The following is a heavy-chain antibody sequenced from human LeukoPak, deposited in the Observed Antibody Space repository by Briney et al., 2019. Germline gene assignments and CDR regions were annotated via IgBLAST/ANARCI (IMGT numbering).Heavy chain of an antibody. CDR3: AREGRENSYAIDPDFDY. D-gene: IGHD3-16*01. Sequence: GGSLRLSCTASGSTFSSYSMNWVRQAPGKGLEWISSMTGTGDYIYSADSLKGRFTISRDNAKNSLYLQMTSLRVDDTAVYYSAREGRENSYAIDPDFDYWGQGTLVTVSS. CDR1: GSTFSSYS. V-gene: IGHV3-21*01. J-gene: IGHJ4*02. CDR2: MTGTGDYI.